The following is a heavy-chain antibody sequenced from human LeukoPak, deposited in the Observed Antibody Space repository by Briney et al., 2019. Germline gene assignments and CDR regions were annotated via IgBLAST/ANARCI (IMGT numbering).Heavy chain of an antibody. D-gene: IGHD3-16*01. V-gene: IGHV3-23*01. CDR2: IGDRGST. J-gene: IGHJ4*02. CDR1: GFTFSNYA. CDR3: AKRPLSWGSNLYYLDY. Sequence: GGSLRLSCAASGFTFSNYAMSWVRQAPGKGLEWVSTIGDRGSTYYADSVKGRFTISRDDSKNTLYLQTNSPRAEDTAVYYCAKRPLSWGSNLYYLDYWGQGTLVTVSS.